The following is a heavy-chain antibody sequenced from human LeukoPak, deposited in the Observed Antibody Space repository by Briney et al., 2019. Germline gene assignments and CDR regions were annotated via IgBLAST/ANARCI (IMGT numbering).Heavy chain of an antibody. J-gene: IGHJ4*02. CDR3: ARDAGIAVADQFDY. CDR2: INPNSGGT. V-gene: IGHV1-2*02. D-gene: IGHD6-19*01. Sequence: ASVKVSCKASGYTFTGYYMHWVRQAPGQGLEWMGWINPNSGGTNYAQKFQGRVTMTRDTSISTANMELSRLRSDDTAVYYCARDAGIAVADQFDYWGQGTLVTVSS. CDR1: GYTFTGYY.